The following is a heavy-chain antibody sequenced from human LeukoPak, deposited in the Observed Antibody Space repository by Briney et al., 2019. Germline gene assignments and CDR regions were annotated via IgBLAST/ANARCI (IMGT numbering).Heavy chain of an antibody. CDR2: ISAYNGNT. CDR1: GYTFTSYG. CDR3: ARLNDYDNSGYYFDY. J-gene: IGHJ4*02. Sequence: GASVKVSCKASGYTFTSYGISWVRQAPGQGLEWMGWISAYNGNTNYAQKLQGRVTMTTDTSTSTAYMELRSLRSDDTAVYYCARLNDYDNSGYYFDYWGQGTLVTVSS. D-gene: IGHD3-22*01. V-gene: IGHV1-18*01.